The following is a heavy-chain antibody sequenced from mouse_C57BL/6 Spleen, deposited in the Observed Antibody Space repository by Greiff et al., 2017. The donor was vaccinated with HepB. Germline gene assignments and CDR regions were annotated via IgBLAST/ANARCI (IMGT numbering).Heavy chain of an antibody. CDR3: ARSAKDSFAY. CDR2: INPSSGYT. Sequence: QVQLQQSGAELARPGASVKMSCKASGYTFTSYTMHWVKQRPGQGLEWIGYINPSSGYTKYNQKFKDKATLTADKSSSSAYMQLSSLTSEDSAVYYCARSAKDSFAYWGQGTLVTVSA. CDR1: GYTFTSYT. J-gene: IGHJ3*01. V-gene: IGHV1-4*01.